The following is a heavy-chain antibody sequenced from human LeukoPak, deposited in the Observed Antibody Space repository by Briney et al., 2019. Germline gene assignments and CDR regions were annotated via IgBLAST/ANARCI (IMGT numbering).Heavy chain of an antibody. V-gene: IGHV3-7*01. D-gene: IGHD3-16*02. Sequence: PGGSLRLSCVASGFMFSRYWMTWVRQAPGKGLEWVANIKQDGGEKTYVDSVKGRFTISRDNAKNTLYLQMNSLRAEDTAVYYCAREAVSFDAFDIWGQGTMVTVSS. CDR3: AREAVSFDAFDI. J-gene: IGHJ3*02. CDR2: IKQDGGEK. CDR1: GFMFSRYW.